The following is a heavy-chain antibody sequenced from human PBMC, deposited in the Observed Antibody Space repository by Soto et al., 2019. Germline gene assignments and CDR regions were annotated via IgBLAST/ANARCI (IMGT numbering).Heavy chain of an antibody. CDR2: IIPIFGTA. D-gene: IGHD2-21*01. J-gene: IGHJ4*02. Sequence: QVQLVQSGAEVKKPGSSVKVSCKASGGTFSSYAISWVRQAPGQGLEWMGGIIPIFGTANDAQKFQGRVTITADESTRTAYMELSSLRAEDTAVYSCARSAGDCYHWGYFDYWGQGTLVTVSS. CDR3: ARSAGDCYHWGYFDY. V-gene: IGHV1-69*12. CDR1: GGTFSSYA.